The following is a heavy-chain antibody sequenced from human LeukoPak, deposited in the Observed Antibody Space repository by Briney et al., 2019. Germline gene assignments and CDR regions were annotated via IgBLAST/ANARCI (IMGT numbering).Heavy chain of an antibody. CDR2: ISWNSGGI. J-gene: IGHJ3*02. CDR1: GFTFDDYA. D-gene: IGHD6-19*01. Sequence: GGSLRLSCAASGFTFDDYAMHWVRQAPGKGLEWVSGISWNSGGIGYADSVKGRFTISRDNAKNSLYLQMNSLRAEDTALYYCATITTLLRSVALHGAFDIWGQGTMVTVSS. V-gene: IGHV3-9*01. CDR3: ATITTLLRSVALHGAFDI.